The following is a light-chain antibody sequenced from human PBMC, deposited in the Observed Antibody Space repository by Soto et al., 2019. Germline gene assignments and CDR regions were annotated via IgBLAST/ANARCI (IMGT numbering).Light chain of an antibody. CDR2: GAS. Sequence: EIVLTQSPGTLSLSPGERATLSCRASQSLTSDYLAWYQQKPGQTPRLLIHGASSRATGIPDRFSGSGSGTDFTLTISRLEPEDSAVCYCQQSGRPFGQGTKVEIK. J-gene: IGKJ1*01. V-gene: IGKV3-20*01. CDR1: QSLTSDY. CDR3: QQSGRP.